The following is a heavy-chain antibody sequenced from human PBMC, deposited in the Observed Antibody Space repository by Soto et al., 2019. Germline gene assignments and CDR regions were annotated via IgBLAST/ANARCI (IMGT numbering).Heavy chain of an antibody. J-gene: IGHJ4*02. V-gene: IGHV3-33*01. Sequence: QVQLVESGGGVVQPGRSLRLSCAASGFPFSSYGMHWVRQAPGKGLEWVAVIWYDGSNKYYADSVKGRFTISRDNSRNTLYLQMNGLRAEDTAVYFCARSGGWGQGTLDTVSS. CDR3: ARSGG. D-gene: IGHD6-19*01. CDR2: IWYDGSNK. CDR1: GFPFSSYG.